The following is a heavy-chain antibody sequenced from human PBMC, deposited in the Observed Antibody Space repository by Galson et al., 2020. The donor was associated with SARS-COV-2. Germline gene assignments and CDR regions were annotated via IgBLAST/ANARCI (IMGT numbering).Heavy chain of an antibody. D-gene: IGHD4-17*01. Sequence: ASETLSLTCTVSGGSISSYYWSWIRQPPGKGLEWIGYIYYSGSTNYNPSLKSRVTISVDTSKNQFSLKLSSVTAADTAVYYCARVTVGRNWFDPWGQGTLVTVSS. CDR3: ARVTVGRNWFDP. CDR1: GGSISSYY. V-gene: IGHV4-59*12. J-gene: IGHJ5*02. CDR2: IYYSGST.